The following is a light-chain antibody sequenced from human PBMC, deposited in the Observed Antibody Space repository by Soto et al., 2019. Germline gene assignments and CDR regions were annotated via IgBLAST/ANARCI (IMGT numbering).Light chain of an antibody. J-gene: IGLJ1*01. Sequence: SYELTEPRSVSGAPGQTARITCGGNHIGSKSVHWYQQKPGQAPVLVVYDDSDRPAGIPERFSGSNSVNTATLTISRVEAGDEADYYCQVWDSSSDLQNVFTTGPKVTLL. CDR2: DDS. V-gene: IGLV3-21*02. CDR1: HIGSKS. CDR3: QVWDSSSDLQNV.